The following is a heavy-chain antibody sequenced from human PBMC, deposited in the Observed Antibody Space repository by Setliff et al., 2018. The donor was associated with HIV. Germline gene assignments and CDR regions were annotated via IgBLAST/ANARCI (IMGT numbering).Heavy chain of an antibody. CDR1: GGTFSSYA. Sequence: GASVKVSCKASGGTFSSYAISWVRQAPGQGLEWMGGIIPIIGVENYAQKFQGRVTITADKSTSTAYMELNSLRSDDTAIYYCARSDCSSVRCYLGHAFEIWGQGTMVTVSS. CDR3: ARSDCSSVRCYLGHAFEI. CDR2: IIPIIGVE. J-gene: IGHJ3*02. D-gene: IGHD2-15*01. V-gene: IGHV1-69*10.